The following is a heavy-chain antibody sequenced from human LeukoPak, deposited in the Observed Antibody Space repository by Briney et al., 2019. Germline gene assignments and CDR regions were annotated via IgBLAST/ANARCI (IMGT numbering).Heavy chain of an antibody. Sequence: SETLSLTCAVSGGSISNSRYYWGWIRQPPGKGLEWIGNIYFSGTTYYSPSLKSRVTLSIDTSKNQFSLRLNSVTAADTAVYYCARASGWYERGPDYYYYYMDVWGKGTTVTVSS. J-gene: IGHJ6*03. CDR3: ARASGWYERGPDYYYYYMDV. CDR2: IYFSGTT. V-gene: IGHV4-39*07. D-gene: IGHD6-19*01. CDR1: GGSISNSRYY.